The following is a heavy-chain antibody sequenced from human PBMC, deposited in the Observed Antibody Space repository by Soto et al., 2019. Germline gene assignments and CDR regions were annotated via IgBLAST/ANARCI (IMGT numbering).Heavy chain of an antibody. Sequence: GGSLRLSCAASGFTFSSYGMHWVRQAPGKGLEWVAVISYDGSNKYYADSVKGRFTISRDNSKNTLYLQMNSLRAEDTAVYYCAKGGGYCISTSCYDLTDFDYWGQGTLVTVSS. CDR2: ISYDGSNK. V-gene: IGHV3-30*18. CDR3: AKGGGYCISTSCYDLTDFDY. D-gene: IGHD2-2*01. J-gene: IGHJ4*02. CDR1: GFTFSSYG.